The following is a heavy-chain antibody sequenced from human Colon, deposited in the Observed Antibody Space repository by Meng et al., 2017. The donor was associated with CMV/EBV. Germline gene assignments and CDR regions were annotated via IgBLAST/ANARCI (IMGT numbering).Heavy chain of an antibody. Sequence: QIPLQESGPTLVKPTPTLTLPCTLSGFSFITDKAGVGWIRHPPGKALEWLGFIYWDDDTRYSPSLKTRLTITRDTSKNQVILTMTNMDPADTATYYCVRRSYSGQDDYWGQGALVTVSS. CDR2: IYWDDDT. V-gene: IGHV2-5*02. J-gene: IGHJ4*02. D-gene: IGHD5-12*01. CDR1: GFSFITDKAG. CDR3: VRRSYSGQDDY.